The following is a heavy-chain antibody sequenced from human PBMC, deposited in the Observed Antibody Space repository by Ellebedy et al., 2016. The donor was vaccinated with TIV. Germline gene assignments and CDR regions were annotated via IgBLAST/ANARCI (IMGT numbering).Heavy chain of an antibody. V-gene: IGHV3-30*18. CDR1: GFTFSRFG. CDR2: VSYDGNKK. J-gene: IGHJ4*02. CDR3: AKDRTPGDGYWVFDF. D-gene: IGHD5-18*01. Sequence: GESLKISCAASGFTFSRFGMHWVRQAPGKGLEWVAVVSYDGNKKYYADSVKGRFTISRDNSKSTLDLQMSSLRAEDTAVYYCAKDRTPGDGYWVFDFWGQGTLVTVST.